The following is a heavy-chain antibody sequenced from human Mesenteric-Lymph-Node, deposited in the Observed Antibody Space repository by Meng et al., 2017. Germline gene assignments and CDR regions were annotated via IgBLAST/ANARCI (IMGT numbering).Heavy chain of an antibody. CDR3: ARVGQWLPIDY. CDR2: NYHSGSN. D-gene: IGHD6-19*01. J-gene: IGHJ4*02. CDR1: GGSISSRYW. V-gene: IGHV4-4*02. Sequence: LPQSGGAGLLTPSAPLVPTCAASGGSISSRYWWSWLRPPGGKGVGWIGENYHSGSNNYHPSLSSGITITVKKYKQQFSLNLCSVTAADTAVYYCARVGQWLPIDYWGQGTLVTVSS.